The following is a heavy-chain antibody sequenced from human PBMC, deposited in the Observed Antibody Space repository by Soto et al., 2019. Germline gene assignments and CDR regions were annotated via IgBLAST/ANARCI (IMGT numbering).Heavy chain of an antibody. V-gene: IGHV4-39*07. CDR1: GGSISSSSYY. CDR3: ARYYGSGSYYVNDAFDI. CDR2: IYYSGST. D-gene: IGHD3-10*01. Sequence: SETLSLTCTVSGGSISSSSYYWGWNSQPPGKGLEWIGSIYYSGSTYYNPSLKSRVTISVDTSKNQFSLKLSSVTAADTAVYYCARYYGSGSYYVNDAFDIWGQGTMVTVSS. J-gene: IGHJ3*02.